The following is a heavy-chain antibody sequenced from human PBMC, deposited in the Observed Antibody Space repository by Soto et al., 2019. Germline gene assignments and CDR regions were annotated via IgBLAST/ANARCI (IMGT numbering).Heavy chain of an antibody. CDR3: ARGPYSYRDY. CDR2: INPSSGST. Sequence: ASVKVSCKASGYTFTSYYMHWVRQAPGQGLEWMGIINPSSGSTIYSQKFQGRVTMAWDTSTTTVYMELSSLRSEDTAVYFCARGPYSYRDYWGQGTLVTVSS. D-gene: IGHD5-18*01. J-gene: IGHJ4*02. CDR1: GYTFTSYY. V-gene: IGHV1-46*01.